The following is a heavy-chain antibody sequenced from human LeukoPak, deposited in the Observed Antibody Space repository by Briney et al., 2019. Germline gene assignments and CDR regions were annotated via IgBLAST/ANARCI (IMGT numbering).Heavy chain of an antibody. V-gene: IGHV3-21*01. J-gene: IGHJ4*02. CDR1: GFALKSYS. CDR3: AKAGIVPAAMLGDY. CDR2: ISSTSAYI. D-gene: IGHD2-2*01. Sequence: GGSLRLSCAGSGFALKSYSLSWVRQAPGKGLEWVSSISSTSAYIYYADSVKGRFTISRDNVDNVVYLQMNSLGAEDTAVYYCAKAGIVPAAMLGDYWGQGTLVTVSS.